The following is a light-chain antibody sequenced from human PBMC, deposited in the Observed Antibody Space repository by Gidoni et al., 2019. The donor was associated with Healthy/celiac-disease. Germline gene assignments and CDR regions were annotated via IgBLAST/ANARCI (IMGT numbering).Light chain of an antibody. CDR2: DAA. CDR3: QQYDNRPLT. V-gene: IGKV1-33*01. Sequence: DIQITHSPSSLSASVGDRVTITCPARHDISNNLNWYQQKQGKDPKHLIYDAANLETGGPSRFSGSGSGTDVTFTISSLQPEDIATYYCQQYDNRPLTFGGGTKVEIK. J-gene: IGKJ4*01. CDR1: HDISNN.